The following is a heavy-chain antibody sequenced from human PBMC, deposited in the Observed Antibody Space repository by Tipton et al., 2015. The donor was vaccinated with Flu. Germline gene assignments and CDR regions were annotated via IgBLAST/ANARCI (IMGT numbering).Heavy chain of an antibody. D-gene: IGHD2-2*01. CDR2: ISPYTDNS. V-gene: IGHV1-18*01. CDR3: VRDMPQGVVVIPPAKRFDH. J-gene: IGHJ4*02. Sequence: QLVQSGGEVKKPGASVKVSCRTPGYSFNTYGISWVRQAPGQGLEWMGWISPYTDNSNYAQKFQGRVTMTTDTSTNTAYMEVRSLRLDDTAVYYCVRDMPQGVVVIPPAKRFDHWGQGTLVTVSS. CDR1: GYSFNTYG.